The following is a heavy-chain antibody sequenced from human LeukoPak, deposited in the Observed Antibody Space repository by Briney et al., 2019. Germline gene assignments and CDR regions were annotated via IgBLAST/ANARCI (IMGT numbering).Heavy chain of an antibody. Sequence: GASVKVSCKASGYTFTSYDINWVRQATGQGLEWMGWMNPNSGNTGYAQKFQGRVTMTRNTSISTAYMELSSLRSEDTAVYYCAKRIAVAGKGSWFDPWGQGTLVTVSS. CDR1: GYTFTSYD. V-gene: IGHV1-8*01. J-gene: IGHJ5*02. CDR3: AKRIAVAGKGSWFDP. CDR2: MNPNSGNT. D-gene: IGHD6-13*01.